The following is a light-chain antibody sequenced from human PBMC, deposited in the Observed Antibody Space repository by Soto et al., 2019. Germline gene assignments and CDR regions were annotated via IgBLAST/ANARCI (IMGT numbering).Light chain of an antibody. J-gene: IGKJ4*01. CDR3: QQANSFPLT. Sequence: EIVLTQSPGTLSLSPGQRATLSCRASQSVSGSYLAWYQHKRGQAPRLIMFGAASRATGIPDRFSGTGSGTEFTLIISSLQPEDFATYYCQQANSFPLTFGGGTKVEIK. V-gene: IGKV3-20*01. CDR1: QSVSGSY. CDR2: GAA.